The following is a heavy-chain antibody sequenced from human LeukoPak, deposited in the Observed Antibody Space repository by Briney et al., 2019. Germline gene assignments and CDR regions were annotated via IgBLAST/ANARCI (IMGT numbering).Heavy chain of an antibody. CDR3: AMDCSGGSCFDP. D-gene: IGHD2-15*01. Sequence: SETLSLTCTVSGGSISSSSYYWGWIRQPPGKGLEWIGSIYYSGSTYYNPSLKSRVTISVDTSKNQFPLKLSSVTAADTAVYYCAMDCSGGSCFDPWGQGTLVTVSS. CDR1: GGSISSSSYY. J-gene: IGHJ5*02. V-gene: IGHV4-39*01. CDR2: IYYSGST.